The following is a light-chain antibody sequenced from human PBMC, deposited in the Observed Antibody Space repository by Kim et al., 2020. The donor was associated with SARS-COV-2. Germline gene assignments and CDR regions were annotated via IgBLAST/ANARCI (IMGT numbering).Light chain of an antibody. Sequence: AFVGDRATITCRASQSISSWLAWYQQKPGKAPKLLIYKASSLTSGVPSKFSGSGSGTEFTLTIGSLQPDDFATYYCQQYNSYPLTFGGGTKVDIK. CDR3: QQYNSYPLT. J-gene: IGKJ4*01. CDR1: QSISSW. CDR2: KAS. V-gene: IGKV1-5*03.